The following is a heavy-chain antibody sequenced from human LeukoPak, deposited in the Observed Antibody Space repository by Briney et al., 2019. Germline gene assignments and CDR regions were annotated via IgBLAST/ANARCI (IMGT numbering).Heavy chain of an antibody. V-gene: IGHV1-18*04. CDR3: AGEVRGVGLLWFGDSYYYGMDV. CDR2: ISAYNGNT. CDR1: GYTFTSYG. D-gene: IGHD3-10*01. J-gene: IGHJ6*04. Sequence: GASVKVSCKASGYTFTSYGISWVRQAPGQGLEWMGWISAYNGNTNYAQKLQGRVTMTTDTSTSTAYMELRSLRSDDTAVYYCAGEVRGVGLLWFGDSYYYGMDVWGKGTTVTVSS.